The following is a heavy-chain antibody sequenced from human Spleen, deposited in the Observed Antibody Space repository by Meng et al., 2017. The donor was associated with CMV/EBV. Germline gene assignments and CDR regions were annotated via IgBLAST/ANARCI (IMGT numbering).Heavy chain of an antibody. CDR3: ARDIVVEPTARGRHYYAMDV. J-gene: IGHJ6*02. CDR2: IIPILGIA. CDR1: GFTFSNYN. V-gene: IGHV1-69*10. D-gene: IGHD2-2*01. Sequence: KISCATSGFTFSNYNMNWVRQAPGQGLEWMGGIIPILGIANYAQKFQGRVTITADKSTSTAYMELSSLRSEDTAVYYCARDIVVEPTARGRHYYAMDVWGQGTTVTVSS.